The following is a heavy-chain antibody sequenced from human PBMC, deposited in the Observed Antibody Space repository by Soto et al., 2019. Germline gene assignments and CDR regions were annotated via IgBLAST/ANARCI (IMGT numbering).Heavy chain of an antibody. D-gene: IGHD3-10*02. V-gene: IGHV3-30*18. CDR3: AKDQFPPGYVRSSAPHFDY. CDR2: ISYDGSNK. CDR1: GFTFSSYG. Sequence: GGSLRLSCAASGFTFSSYGMHWVRQAPGKGLEWVAVISYDGSNKYYADSVKGRFTISRDNSKNTLYLQMNSLRAEDTAVYYCAKDQFPPGYVRSSAPHFDYWGQGTLVTVSS. J-gene: IGHJ4*02.